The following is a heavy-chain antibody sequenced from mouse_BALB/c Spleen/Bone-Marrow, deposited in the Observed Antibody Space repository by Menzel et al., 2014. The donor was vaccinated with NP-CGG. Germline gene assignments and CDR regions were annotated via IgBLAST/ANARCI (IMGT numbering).Heavy chain of an antibody. J-gene: IGHJ3*01. Sequence: EVKLMESGGGLVKPGGSLKLSCAASGFTFSSYAMSWVRQTPEKRLEWVASISSGGSTYYPDSVKGRFTISRDNARNILYLQMSSLRSEDTAMYYCARWYYSSGFAYWGQGTLVTVSA. CDR3: ARWYYSSGFAY. CDR2: ISSGGST. D-gene: IGHD1-1*01. V-gene: IGHV5-6-5*01. CDR1: GFTFSSYA.